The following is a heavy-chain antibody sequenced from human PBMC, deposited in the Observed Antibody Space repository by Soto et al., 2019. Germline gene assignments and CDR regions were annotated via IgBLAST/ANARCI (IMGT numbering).Heavy chain of an antibody. J-gene: IGHJ3*02. CDR1: GFTVSYNY. Sequence: GGSLRLSCAVSGFTVSYNYMNWVRQAPGKGLEWVSVIYRGGDTFYADSVKGRFTISRDNSKNTLYLQMNSLRVEDTAVYYCARGMYGSGSYYIGDAFDMWGQGTMVTVSS. CDR2: IYRGGDT. V-gene: IGHV3-53*01. D-gene: IGHD3-10*01. CDR3: ARGMYGSGSYYIGDAFDM.